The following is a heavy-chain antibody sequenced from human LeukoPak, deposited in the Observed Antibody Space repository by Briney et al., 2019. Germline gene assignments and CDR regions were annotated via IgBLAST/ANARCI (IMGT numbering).Heavy chain of an antibody. J-gene: IGHJ4*02. D-gene: IGHD3-22*01. CDR3: PRSPLLYGRVVVPHFDY. V-gene: IGHV3-30-3*01. Sequence: GGSLRLSCAASGFTFSSYAMHWVRQAPGKGLEWVAVISYDGSNKYYADSVKGRFTISRDNSKNTLYLQMNSLRAEDTAVYYCPRSPLLYGRVVVPHFDYWAQGTLVIVCS. CDR1: GFTFSSYA. CDR2: ISYDGSNK.